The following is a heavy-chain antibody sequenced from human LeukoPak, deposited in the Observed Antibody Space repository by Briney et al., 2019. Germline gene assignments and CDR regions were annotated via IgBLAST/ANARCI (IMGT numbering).Heavy chain of an antibody. Sequence: SGGYLSLYCAASRFTFNNYDMMWVRPAQGKGLVGVTDIGGSAYGSAYYADSVKGRFTISRDNSRSMVYLQMSSLRAEDTGIYYYAKERTWEPAPSHFNYWGRGTLVTVS. CDR2: IGGSAYGSA. CDR3: AKERTWEPAPSHFNY. CDR1: RFTFNNYD. V-gene: IGHV3-23*01. D-gene: IGHD1-14*01. J-gene: IGHJ4*02.